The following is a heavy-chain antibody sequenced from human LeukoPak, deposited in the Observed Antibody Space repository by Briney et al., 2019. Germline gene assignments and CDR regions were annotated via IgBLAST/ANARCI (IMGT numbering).Heavy chain of an antibody. V-gene: IGHV1-46*01. CDR1: GYTFTSYY. CDR2: INPSGGST. Sequence: ASVKVSCKASGYTFTSYYMHWVRQAPGEGLEWMGIINPSGGSTSYAQKFQGRVTMTRDMSTSTAYMELRSLTSDDTAVYYCARTQDVPYYSYYMDVWGQGTTVTVSS. CDR3: ARTQDVPYYSYYMDV. J-gene: IGHJ6*03. D-gene: IGHD5-24*01.